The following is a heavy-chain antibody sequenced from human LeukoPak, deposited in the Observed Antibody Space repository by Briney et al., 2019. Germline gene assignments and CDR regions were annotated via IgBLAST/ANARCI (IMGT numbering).Heavy chain of an antibody. CDR2: INPSGGST. J-gene: IGHJ6*03. Sequence: ASVKVSCKASGYTFTSYYMHWVRQAPGQGLEWMGIINPSGGSTSYAQKFQGRVTMTRDTSTSTVYMELSSLRSEDTAVYYCARDAYYDFWSGRDYYYYYYMDVWGKGTTVTVSS. V-gene: IGHV1-46*01. D-gene: IGHD3-3*01. CDR1: GYTFTSYY. CDR3: ARDAYYDFWSGRDYYYYYYMDV.